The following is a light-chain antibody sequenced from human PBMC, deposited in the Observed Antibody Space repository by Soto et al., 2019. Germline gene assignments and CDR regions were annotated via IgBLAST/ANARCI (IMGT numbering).Light chain of an antibody. Sequence: QSVLTQPPSVSAAPGQKVTISCSGSSSNIGNNYVSWYQQLPGTAPKLLIYENNKRPSGIPDRFSGSKSGTSATLGITGVQTGDEADYYCGTWDSSLSAGVLGGGTKLTVL. J-gene: IGLJ2*01. CDR3: GTWDSSLSAGV. CDR2: ENN. CDR1: SSNIGNNY. V-gene: IGLV1-51*02.